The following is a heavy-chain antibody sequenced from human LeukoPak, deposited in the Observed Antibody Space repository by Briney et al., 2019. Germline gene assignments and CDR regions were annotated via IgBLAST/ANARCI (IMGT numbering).Heavy chain of an antibody. CDR1: GVSISRNY. V-gene: IGHV4-4*07. CDR2: ISTSGST. Sequence: PSETLSLTCTVSGVSISRNYWSWIRQPAGKGLEWIGHISTSGSTSYNPSLKSRVTMSVDTSKNQFSLKLSSVTAADTAVYYCGREGSWYNWFDPWGQGTLVTVSS. D-gene: IGHD6-19*01. J-gene: IGHJ5*02. CDR3: GREGSWYNWFDP.